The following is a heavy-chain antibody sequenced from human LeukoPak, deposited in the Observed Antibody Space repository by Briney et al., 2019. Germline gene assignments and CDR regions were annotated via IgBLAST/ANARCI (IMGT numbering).Heavy chain of an antibody. Sequence: SETLSLTCAVSVGSISSSNWWSWVRQPPVKGLEWIGEIYHSGNTNYNPSLKSRVTISVDKSKNQFSLKLSSVTAADTAVYYCARKIAVAPYYFDYWGEGTLVTVSS. D-gene: IGHD6-19*01. CDR2: IYHSGNT. V-gene: IGHV4-4*02. J-gene: IGHJ4*02. CDR1: VGSISSSNW. CDR3: ARKIAVAPYYFDY.